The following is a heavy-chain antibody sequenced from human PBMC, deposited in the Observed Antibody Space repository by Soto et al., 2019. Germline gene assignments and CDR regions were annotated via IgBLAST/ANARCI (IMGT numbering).Heavy chain of an antibody. CDR3: ARGSRRHVVPRIWYYYYMDV. V-gene: IGHV1-8*01. D-gene: IGHD2-2*01. Sequence: ASVKVSCKASGYTFTSYDINWVRQATGQGLEWMGWMNPNSGNTGYAQKFQGRVTMTRNTSISTAYMELSSLRSEDTAVYYCARGSRRHVVPRIWYYYYMDVWGKGTTVTVSS. CDR1: GYTFTSYD. CDR2: MNPNSGNT. J-gene: IGHJ6*03.